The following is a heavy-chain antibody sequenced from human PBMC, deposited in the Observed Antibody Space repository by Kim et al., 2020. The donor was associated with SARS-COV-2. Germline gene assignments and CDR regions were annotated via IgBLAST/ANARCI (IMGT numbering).Heavy chain of an antibody. V-gene: IGHV1-8*01. CDR3: ARMNYGSGSYYRLGWFDP. CDR1: GYTFTSYD. D-gene: IGHD3-10*01. CDR2: MNPNSGNT. J-gene: IGHJ5*02. Sequence: ASVKVSCKASGYTFTSYDINWVRQATGQGLEWMGWMNPNSGNTGYAQKFQGRVTMTRNTSISTAYMELSSLRSEDTAVYYCARMNYGSGSYYRLGWFDPWGQGTLVTVSS.